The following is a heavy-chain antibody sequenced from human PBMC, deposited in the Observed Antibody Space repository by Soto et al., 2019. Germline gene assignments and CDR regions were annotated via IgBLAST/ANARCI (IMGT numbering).Heavy chain of an antibody. CDR3: ASSSRGPRLLDY. CDR2: IYHSGST. Sequence: SETLSLTCAVSGGSISSSNWWSWVRQPPGKGLEWIGEIYHSGSTNYNPSLKSRVTISVDKSKNQFSLKLSSVTAADTAVYYCASSSRGPRLLDYSCQRILVTVST. V-gene: IGHV4-4*02. CDR1: GGSISSSNW. D-gene: IGHD2-15*01. J-gene: IGHJ4*02.